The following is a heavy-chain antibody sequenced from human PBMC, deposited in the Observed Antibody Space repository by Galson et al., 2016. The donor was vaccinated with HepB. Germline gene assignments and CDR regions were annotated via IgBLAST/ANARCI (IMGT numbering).Heavy chain of an antibody. Sequence: SLRLSCAASGFTFSSYSMNWVRQAPGKGLEWVSSISSSSSYIYYADSVKGRFTISRDNAKNSLYLQMNSLRAEDTAVFYCARVPIFGVVARYFDYWGQGTLVTVSS. D-gene: IGHD3-3*01. V-gene: IGHV3-21*01. CDR2: ISSSSSYI. J-gene: IGHJ4*02. CDR3: ARVPIFGVVARYFDY. CDR1: GFTFSSYS.